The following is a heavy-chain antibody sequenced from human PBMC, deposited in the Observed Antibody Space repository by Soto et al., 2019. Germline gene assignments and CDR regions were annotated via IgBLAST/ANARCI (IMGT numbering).Heavy chain of an antibody. CDR1: GDSISSGDNY. Sequence: QLQESGPGLVKPSQNLSLTCTVSGDSISSGDNYWSWIRQPPGKGLEWIGYIYHSGRSYYKPSXXSXVXXSVDTSKNQFPLTLTSVTAADTAVYYCARGGGFDSWGRGTLVTVSS. D-gene: IGHD3-16*01. CDR2: IYHSGRS. J-gene: IGHJ4*02. CDR3: ARGGGFDS. V-gene: IGHV4-30-4*01.